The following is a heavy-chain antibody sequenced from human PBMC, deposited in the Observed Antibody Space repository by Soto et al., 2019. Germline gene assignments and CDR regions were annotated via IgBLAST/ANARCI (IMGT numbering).Heavy chain of an antibody. D-gene: IGHD3-9*01. V-gene: IGHV1-58*01. Sequence: SVKVSCKASGFTFSSSAVQWVRQARGQRLEWIGKIVVGSGNTNYAQKFQERVTITRDVSTSTAYMELSSLRSEDTAFYYCAAFDPGPMGFDPWGQGTLVTVSS. CDR3: AAFDPGPMGFDP. J-gene: IGHJ5*02. CDR2: IVVGSGNT. CDR1: GFTFSSSA.